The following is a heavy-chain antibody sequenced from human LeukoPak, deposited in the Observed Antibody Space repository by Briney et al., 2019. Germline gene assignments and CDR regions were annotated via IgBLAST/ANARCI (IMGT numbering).Heavy chain of an antibody. CDR3: AKSPPKSVGYNWFDP. CDR1: GFTFSSYA. CDR2: ISGSGGST. J-gene: IGHJ5*02. D-gene: IGHD3-10*01. Sequence: GGSLRLSCAASGFTFSSYAMNWVRQAPGKGLEWVSSISGSGGSTYYADSVKGRFTISRDNSKNTLYLQMNSLRAEDTAVYYCAKSPPKSVGYNWFDPWGQGTLVTVSS. V-gene: IGHV3-23*01.